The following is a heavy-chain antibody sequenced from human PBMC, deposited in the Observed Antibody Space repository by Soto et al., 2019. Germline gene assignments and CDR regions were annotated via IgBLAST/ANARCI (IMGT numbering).Heavy chain of an antibody. CDR2: ITPNSGGT. CDR3: ARPVGQPSFRYFDL. Sequence: QVQLVQSGAEVKKPGASVKVSCKASGYTFTGYYMHWVRQAPGQGLEWMGWITPNSGGTNCAQKFQGRVTMTRDTSISTAYMELSRPGSDDTAVYYCARPVGQPSFRYFDLWGRGTLVTVSS. V-gene: IGHV1-2*02. CDR1: GYTFTGYY. J-gene: IGHJ2*01. D-gene: IGHD3-16*02.